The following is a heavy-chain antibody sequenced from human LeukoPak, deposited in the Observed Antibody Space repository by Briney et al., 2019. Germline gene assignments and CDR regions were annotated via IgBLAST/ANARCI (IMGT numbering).Heavy chain of an antibody. CDR3: ARELGYYDSSGYYRDY. D-gene: IGHD3-22*01. CDR1: GYTFTSYY. Sequence: ASVKASCKASGYTFTSYYMHWVRQAPGQGLEWMGIINPSGGSTSYAQKFQGRVTMTRDTSTSTVYMELSSLRSEDTAVYYCARELGYYDSSGYYRDYWGQGTLVTVSS. CDR2: INPSGGST. V-gene: IGHV1-46*01. J-gene: IGHJ4*02.